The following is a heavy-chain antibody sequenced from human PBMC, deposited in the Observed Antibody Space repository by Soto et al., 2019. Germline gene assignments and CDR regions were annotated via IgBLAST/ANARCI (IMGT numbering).Heavy chain of an antibody. D-gene: IGHD2-2*01. CDR3: ARDPSEGRVGNWFES. Sequence: PVGSLRLSCAASGFTFSRYGMNWVRQAPGKGLEWVSSISSSTSYVYYADSVQGRFSVSRDNAKKILYLEMYALRTEDTAVYYCARDPSEGRVGNWFESWGQGTLVTVSS. V-gene: IGHV3-21*01. CDR2: ISSSTSYV. J-gene: IGHJ5*01. CDR1: GFTFSRYG.